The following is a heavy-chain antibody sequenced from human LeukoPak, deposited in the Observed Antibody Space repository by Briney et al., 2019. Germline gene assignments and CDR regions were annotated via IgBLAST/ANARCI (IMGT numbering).Heavy chain of an antibody. CDR3: ARRSLSYYDSSGYYD. CDR2: IYYSGST. V-gene: IGHV4-39*01. J-gene: IGHJ4*02. Sequence: GSLRLSCAASGFTFSRYGMHWVRQPPGKGLEWIGSIYYSGSTYYNPSLKSRVTISVDTSRNQFSLKLSSVTAADTAVYYCARRSLSYYDSSGYYDWGQGTLVTVSS. CDR1: GFTFSRYG. D-gene: IGHD3-22*01.